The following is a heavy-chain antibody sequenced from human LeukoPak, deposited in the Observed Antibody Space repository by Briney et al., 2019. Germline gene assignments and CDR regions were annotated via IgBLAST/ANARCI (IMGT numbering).Heavy chain of an antibody. V-gene: IGHV4-59*07. CDR1: GGSIGSYF. Sequence: SDTLSLTYTVSGGSIGSYFGSWARHPPGRGRDWIGYIGYSGSTNYTPPLTSRVTISVNTSKNQSSLNLSSVTAADTAVYHCAGTIAAANTVRTFDFWGQGTLVTVSS. CDR2: IGYSGST. CDR3: AGTIAAANTVRTFDF. J-gene: IGHJ4*02. D-gene: IGHD6-13*01.